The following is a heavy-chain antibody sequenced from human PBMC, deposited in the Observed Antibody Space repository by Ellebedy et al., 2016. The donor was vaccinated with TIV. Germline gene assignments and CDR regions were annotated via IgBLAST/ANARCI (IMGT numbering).Heavy chain of an antibody. V-gene: IGHV1-46*01. CDR1: GYTFTSYF. Sequence: AASVKVSCKASGYTFTSYFMHWVRQVPGLGLEWMGIINPSGGNTTYAQKFQGRVTMTRDTSTATVYMELNSLRSEDTAVYYCARDQAGAYYYDSESSSSGYYCMEVWGKGTTVTVSS. CDR3: ARDQAGAYYYDSESSSSGYYCMEV. CDR2: INPSGGNT. J-gene: IGHJ6*03. D-gene: IGHD3-10*01.